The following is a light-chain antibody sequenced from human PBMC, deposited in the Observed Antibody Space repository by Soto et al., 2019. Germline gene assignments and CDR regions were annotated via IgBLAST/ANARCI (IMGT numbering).Light chain of an antibody. V-gene: IGKV1-39*01. CDR3: QLSHTTLT. Sequence: DIQMTQSPSSLSASVEDRVIITCRASQSISNHLNWYQQKPGKAPKLLIYGASTLQSGVPSRFSGSGSGADFTLTISSLQPEDSATYYCQLSHTTLTFGQGTRLEI. CDR2: GAS. CDR1: QSISNH. J-gene: IGKJ5*01.